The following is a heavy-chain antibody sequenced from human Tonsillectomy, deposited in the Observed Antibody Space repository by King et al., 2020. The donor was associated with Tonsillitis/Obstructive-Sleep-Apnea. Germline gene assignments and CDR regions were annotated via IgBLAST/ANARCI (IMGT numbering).Heavy chain of an antibody. J-gene: IGHJ3*02. CDR1: GFTFSSYA. CDR2: ISYDGSNK. Sequence: VQLVESGGGVVQPGRSLRLSCAASGFTFSSYAMHWVLQAPGKGLEWVAVISYDGSNKYYADSVKGRLTISRDNSKNTLYLQMNSLRAEDTAVYYCARAMTTVTKNAFDIWGQGTMVTVSS. V-gene: IGHV3-30*01. CDR3: ARAMTTVTKNAFDI. D-gene: IGHD4-17*01.